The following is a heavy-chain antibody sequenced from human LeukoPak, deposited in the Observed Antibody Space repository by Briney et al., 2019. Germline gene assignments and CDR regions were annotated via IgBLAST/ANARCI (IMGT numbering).Heavy chain of an antibody. CDR1: GYTFTSYG. V-gene: IGHV1-18*01. CDR3: ARARCSSTSCYRGFHWFDP. J-gene: IGHJ5*02. CDR2: ISAYNGNT. Sequence: ASVKVSCKASGYTFTSYGISWVRQAPGQGLEWMGWISAYNGNTNYAQKLQGRVTMTTDTSTSTAYMELRSLRSDDTAVYYCARARCSSTSCYRGFHWFDPWGQGTLVTASS. D-gene: IGHD2-2*01.